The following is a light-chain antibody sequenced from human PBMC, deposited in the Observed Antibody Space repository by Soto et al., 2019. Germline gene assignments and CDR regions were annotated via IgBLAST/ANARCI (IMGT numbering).Light chain of an antibody. V-gene: IGKV3-11*01. CDR2: DAS. J-gene: IGKJ5*01. CDR3: QQRQYWPPIT. CDR1: LNVNSY. Sequence: VLAQSPATLSLSPGERARLSCRASLNVNSYLAWYQQKPGQAPRLLIYDASNRAAGIPARFSGSGSGTDFTLTISSLEPEDFAIYYCQQRQYWPPITLGQGTRLEI.